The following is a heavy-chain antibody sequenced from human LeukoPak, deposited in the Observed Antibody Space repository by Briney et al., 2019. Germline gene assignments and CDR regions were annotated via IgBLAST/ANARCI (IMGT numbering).Heavy chain of an antibody. CDR3: ARATTSSGWTRAEYFQH. D-gene: IGHD6-19*01. CDR2: ISTSSSYI. J-gene: IGHJ1*01. Sequence: PGGSLRLSCAASGFTFSSYSMNWVRQAPGKGLEWVSSISTSSSYINYVDSVKGRFTISRDNAKNSLYLQMNSLRAEDTAVYYCARATTSSGWTRAEYFQHWGQGTLVTVSS. V-gene: IGHV3-21*01. CDR1: GFTFSSYS.